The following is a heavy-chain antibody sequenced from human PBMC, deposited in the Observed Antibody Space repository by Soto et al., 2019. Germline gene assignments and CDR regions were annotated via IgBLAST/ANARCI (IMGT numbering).Heavy chain of an antibody. CDR1: GFSLSTSGMC. CDR3: ARMYSSGWYPYYYYGMDV. J-gene: IGHJ6*02. D-gene: IGHD6-19*01. V-gene: IGHV2-70*01. CDR2: IDWDDDK. Sequence: LTLVNPTQTLTLTCTFSGFSLSTSGMCVSWIRQPPGKALEWLALIDWDDDKYYSTSLKTRLTISKDTSKNQVVLTMTNMDPVDTATYYCARMYSSGWYPYYYYGMDVWGQGTTVTVSS.